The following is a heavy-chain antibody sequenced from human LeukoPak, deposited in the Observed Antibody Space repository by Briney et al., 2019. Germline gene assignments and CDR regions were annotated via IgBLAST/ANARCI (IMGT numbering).Heavy chain of an antibody. D-gene: IGHD2-2*01. J-gene: IGHJ4*02. V-gene: IGHV3-23*01. CDR1: GFTFSSYA. Sequence: GGSLRLSCAASGFTFSSYAMSWVRQAPGKGLEWVSSIGGLGGSTFYAVSVKGRFTISRDNSKNTLYLQMNSLRAEDTAVYYCARDLGVVVPAVPDYWGQGTLVTVSS. CDR2: IGGLGGST. CDR3: ARDLGVVVPAVPDY.